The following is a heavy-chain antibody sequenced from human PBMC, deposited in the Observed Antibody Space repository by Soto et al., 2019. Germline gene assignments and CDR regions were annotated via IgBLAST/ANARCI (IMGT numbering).Heavy chain of an antibody. CDR1: GFTVSNNY. D-gene: IGHD3-10*01. J-gene: IGHJ4*02. CDR3: GTPAGGGGY. Sequence: EVQLVESGGGLIQPGGSLRLSCAVSGFTVSNNYMSWVRQAPGKGLEGVSVIYSGGYTAYGDSVKGRFTISRDNSKNTQYLKRKSLRAHDPAVYYGGTPAGGGGYWGQGTLVTVSS. CDR2: IYSGGYT. V-gene: IGHV3-53*01.